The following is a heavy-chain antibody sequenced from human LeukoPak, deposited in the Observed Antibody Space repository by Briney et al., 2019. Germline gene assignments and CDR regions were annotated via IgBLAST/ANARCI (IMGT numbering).Heavy chain of an antibody. D-gene: IGHD2-21*02. CDR1: GVTFNTYS. V-gene: IGHV3-21*06. Sequence: PGGSLRLSCAASGVTFNTYSMNCVCQAPGEGVEWVSSISRGRSYIQFTDSAKGGFTISRDNAKNSMYLPMNSLRAEDTAVYYCARDLYCGDCYSGDAFEIWGQGTMVTVSS. CDR2: ISRGRSYI. J-gene: IGHJ3*02. CDR3: ARDLYCGDCYSGDAFEI.